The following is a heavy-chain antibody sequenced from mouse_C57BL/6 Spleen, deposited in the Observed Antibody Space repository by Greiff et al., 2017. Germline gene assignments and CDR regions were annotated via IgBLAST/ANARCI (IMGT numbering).Heavy chain of an antibody. D-gene: IGHD4-1*01. CDR1: GYTFTSYW. CDR3: ARGVLNWGFAC. J-gene: IGHJ3*01. Sequence: QVQLQQPGAELVKPGASVKLSCKASGYTFTSYWMQWVKQRPGQGLEWIGEIDPSDSNTNYNQKFKGKATLTVDTSSSTAYMQLSSLTSEDSAVYYCARGVLNWGFACWGQGTLVTVAA. CDR2: IDPSDSNT. V-gene: IGHV1-50*01.